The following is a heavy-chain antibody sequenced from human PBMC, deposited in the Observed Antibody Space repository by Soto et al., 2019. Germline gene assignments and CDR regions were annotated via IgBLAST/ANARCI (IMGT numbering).Heavy chain of an antibody. Sequence: PSETLSLTCTVSGGSVSSGSYYWSWIRQPPGKGLEWIGYIYYRGNTNYNPFLKSRVTISVDTSKNQFSLKLSSVTAADTAVYYCARGSPYYDFWENWFEPWGQGTLVTVSS. J-gene: IGHJ5*02. CDR3: ARGSPYYDFWENWFEP. CDR1: GGSVSSGSYY. V-gene: IGHV4-61*01. D-gene: IGHD3-3*01. CDR2: IYYRGNT.